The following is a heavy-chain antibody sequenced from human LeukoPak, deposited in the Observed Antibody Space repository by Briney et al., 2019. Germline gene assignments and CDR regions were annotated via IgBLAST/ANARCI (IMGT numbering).Heavy chain of an antibody. CDR2: ISAYNGNT. CDR1: GYTFTSYG. Sequence: ASVKVSCKASGYTFTSYGISWVRQAPGQGLEWMGWISAYNGNTNYAQKLQGRVTMTTDTSTSTAYMELRSLRSDDTAVYYCARARSLISGSYGRDAFDIWGQGTMVTVSS. D-gene: IGHD1-26*01. CDR3: ARARSLISGSYGRDAFDI. J-gene: IGHJ3*02. V-gene: IGHV1-18*01.